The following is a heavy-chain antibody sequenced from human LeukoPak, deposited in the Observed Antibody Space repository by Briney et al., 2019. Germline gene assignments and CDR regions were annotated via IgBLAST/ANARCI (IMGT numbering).Heavy chain of an antibody. J-gene: IGHJ4*02. CDR1: GFTFSSYG. CDR2: ISYDGSNK. D-gene: IGHD6-13*01. V-gene: IGHV3-30*03. CDR3: ARVHGSSWHHYFDY. Sequence: GGSLRLSCAASGFTFSSYGMHWVRQAPGKGLEWVAVISYDGSNKYYADSVKGRFTISRDNSKNTLYLQMNSLRAEDTAVCYCARVHGSSWHHYFDYWGQGTLVTVSS.